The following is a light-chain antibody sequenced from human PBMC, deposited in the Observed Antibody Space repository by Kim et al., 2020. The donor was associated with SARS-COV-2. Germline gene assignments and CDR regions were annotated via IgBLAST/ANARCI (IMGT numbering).Light chain of an antibody. V-gene: IGLV3-1*01. CDR1: KVGDKY. CDR3: QAWDSSTDVV. CDR2: QDS. J-gene: IGLJ2*01. Sequence: VSPGQTASITCSGDKVGDKYACWYQQKPGQSPVLAIYQDSKRPSGIPERFSGSNSGNTATLTISGTQAMDEADYYCQAWDSSTDVVFGGGTQLTVL.